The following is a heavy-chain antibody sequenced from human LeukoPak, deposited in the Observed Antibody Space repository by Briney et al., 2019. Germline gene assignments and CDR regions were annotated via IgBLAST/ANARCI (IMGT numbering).Heavy chain of an antibody. CDR2: IYPADSDT. CDR1: PYYFINFW. CDR3: ARLVSSGWYFDY. J-gene: IGHJ4*02. Sequence: GESLKISCKDSPYYFINFWIGWVRQMPGKGLEWMGIIYPADSDTRYNPSFQGHVTISADRSASTAYLQWHSLKASDTAMYYCARLVSSGWYFDYWGQGTLVTVSS. D-gene: IGHD6-19*01. V-gene: IGHV5-51*01.